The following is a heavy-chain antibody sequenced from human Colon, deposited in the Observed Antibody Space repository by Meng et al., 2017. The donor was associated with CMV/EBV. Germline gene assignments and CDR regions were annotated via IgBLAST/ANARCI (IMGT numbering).Heavy chain of an antibody. CDR3: AKDGRRFSGTYYDY. V-gene: IGHV1-2*02. CDR2: INPNNGGT. J-gene: IGHJ4*02. D-gene: IGHD1-26*01. CDR1: GYTFTAYY. Sequence: SGYTFTAYYIRCVRQAPGQGLEWMGWINPNNGGTSYAQRFQGRVTLTRDRSINTAYMEVSRLRSDDTAIYYCAKDGRRFSGTYYDYWGQGTLVTVSS.